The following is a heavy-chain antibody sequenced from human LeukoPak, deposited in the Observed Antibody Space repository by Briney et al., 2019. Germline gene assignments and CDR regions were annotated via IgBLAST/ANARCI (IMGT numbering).Heavy chain of an antibody. CDR1: GGSISNSSYY. V-gene: IGHV4-39*01. Sequence: SETLSLTCAVSGGSISNSSYYGGWIRQPPGNGLGWIGNVYYSGSTYYNPSLKSRVTISVDTSRNQFSLKLTSVTAADTAMFYCARQSGGATVTAIFDYWGQGTLVTVSS. D-gene: IGHD2-21*02. CDR2: VYYSGST. J-gene: IGHJ4*02. CDR3: ARQSGGATVTAIFDY.